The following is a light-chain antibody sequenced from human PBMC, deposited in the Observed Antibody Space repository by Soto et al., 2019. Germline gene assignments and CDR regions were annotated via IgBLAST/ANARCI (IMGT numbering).Light chain of an antibody. CDR3: QQRASWPYT. CDR1: QIVNNRY. V-gene: IGKV3D-20*02. Sequence: EFVVTQSPGTLSLSPGERATLSCRTSQIVNNRYLAWYQQKPGRAPRLLMYDAASRPGGIPDRFSGSGFGTEFTLTIGSLEPEESALYYCQQRASWPYTSGQGTKVDIK. J-gene: IGKJ2*01. CDR2: DAA.